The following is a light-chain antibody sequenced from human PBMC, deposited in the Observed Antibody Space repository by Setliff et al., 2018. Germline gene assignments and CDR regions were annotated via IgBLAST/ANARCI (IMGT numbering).Light chain of an antibody. CDR3: STWDYSLRTHV. CDR1: SDNIGRNA. J-gene: IGLJ1*01. V-gene: IGLV1-44*01. Sequence: QSVLTQEASVSGTAGQKVTLSCTGESDNIGRNAVGWYQQSSHGAPKTVMLGNFLPSGIPDRFSGSKSGTTASLTISGLQLEDEADYYCSTWDYSLRTHVFGTGTKVTVL. CDR2: GNF.